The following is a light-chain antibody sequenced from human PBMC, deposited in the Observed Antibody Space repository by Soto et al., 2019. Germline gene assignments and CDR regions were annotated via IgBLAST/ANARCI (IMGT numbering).Light chain of an antibody. CDR2: GAS. J-gene: IGKJ2*01. CDR3: LQDYNYPRT. CDR1: QAIRTE. V-gene: IGKV1-6*01. Sequence: AIQMTQSPSSLSASVGDRVTITCRSSQAIRTELGWYQQRPGKAPNLLIYGASTLQTGVPSRFSSSGSGTDFFLTISSLQPEDVATYFCLQDYNYPRTFGQGTKLQIK.